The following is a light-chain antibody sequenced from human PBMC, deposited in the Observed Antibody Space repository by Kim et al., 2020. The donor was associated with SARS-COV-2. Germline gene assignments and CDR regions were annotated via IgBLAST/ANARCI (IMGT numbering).Light chain of an antibody. CDR1: QTLNSY. Sequence: LSPGERATPSCRASQTLNSYLAWYQQKPGQAPRLLIYDASNRATGVPARFSGSGSATDVTLTISSLEPEDSAVYYCQQRRNWPLSFGGGTKVDIK. CDR3: QQRRNWPLS. V-gene: IGKV3-11*01. J-gene: IGKJ4*01. CDR2: DAS.